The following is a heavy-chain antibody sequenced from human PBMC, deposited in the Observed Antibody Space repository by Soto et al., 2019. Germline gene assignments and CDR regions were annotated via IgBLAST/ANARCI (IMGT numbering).Heavy chain of an antibody. CDR2: ISGSGGST. CDR3: AKDLVEMATTEYFQH. V-gene: IGHV3-23*01. Sequence: WGSLRLSCAASGFTFSSYAMSWVRQAPGKGLEWVSAISGSGGSTYYADTVKGRFTISRDKSKNTLYLQKNSLRAEDTAVYYCAKDLVEMATTEYFQHWGQGTQVTVSS. D-gene: IGHD5-12*01. J-gene: IGHJ1*01. CDR1: GFTFSSYA.